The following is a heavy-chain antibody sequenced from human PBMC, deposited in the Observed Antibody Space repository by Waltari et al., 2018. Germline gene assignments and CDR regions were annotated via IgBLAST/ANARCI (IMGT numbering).Heavy chain of an antibody. CDR3: ARGKAEPHAYYYYGMDV. V-gene: IGHV1-2*02. CDR2: INPNSGGT. Sequence: QVQLVQSGAEVKKPGASVKVSCKASGYTFTGYYMHWVRQAPGQGLEWMGWINPNSGGTNYAQKFQGRVTMTRDTSISTAYMELSRLRSDDTAVYYCARGKAEPHAYYYYGMDVWGQGTTVTVSS. J-gene: IGHJ6*02. CDR1: GYTFTGYY.